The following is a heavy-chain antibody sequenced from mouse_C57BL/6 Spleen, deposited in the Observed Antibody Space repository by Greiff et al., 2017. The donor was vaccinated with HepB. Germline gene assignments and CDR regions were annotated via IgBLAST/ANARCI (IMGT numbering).Heavy chain of an antibody. CDR3: AREGDYDRGYYYAMDY. Sequence: QVQLQQPGAELVKPGASVKLSCKASGYTFTSYWMHWVKQRPGQGLEWIGMIHPNSGSTNYNEKFKSKATLTVDKSSSTAYMQLSSLTSEDSAVYYCAREGDYDRGYYYAMDYWGQGTSVTVSS. D-gene: IGHD2-4*01. V-gene: IGHV1-64*01. CDR1: GYTFTSYW. J-gene: IGHJ4*01. CDR2: IHPNSGST.